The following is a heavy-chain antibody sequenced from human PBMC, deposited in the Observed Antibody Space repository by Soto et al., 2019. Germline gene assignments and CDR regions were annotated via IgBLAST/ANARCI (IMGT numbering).Heavy chain of an antibody. D-gene: IGHD3-3*02. Sequence: QVQLVESGGGVVPPGTDLRISCEVYGFSLESHGMHWVRQFPGQVLDWVAVIWLDGSKKFYADSVQGRFTISRDNCQNTVCLDMPGLTGDDAALYYCVRGSWNNPTFLEGHWRKPWGQGTRVIVSA. V-gene: IGHV3-33*01. CDR3: VRGSWNNPTFLEGHWRKP. CDR1: GFSLESHG. CDR2: IWLDGSKK. J-gene: IGHJ5*02.